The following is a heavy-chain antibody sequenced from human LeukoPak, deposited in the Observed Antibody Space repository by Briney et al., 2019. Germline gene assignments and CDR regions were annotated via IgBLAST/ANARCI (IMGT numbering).Heavy chain of an antibody. CDR1: GFTVSSNY. CDR3: ARDVRYCSGGSCYSGDY. CDR2: IYIAGTT. J-gene: IGHJ4*02. Sequence: PGGSLRLSCAASGFTVSSNYMNWVRQAPGKGLEWVSIIYIAGTTHYADSVKGRFTISRDNAKNSLYLQMNSLRVEDTAVYYCARDVRYCSGGSCYSGDYWGQGTLVTVSS. D-gene: IGHD2-15*01. V-gene: IGHV3-53*01.